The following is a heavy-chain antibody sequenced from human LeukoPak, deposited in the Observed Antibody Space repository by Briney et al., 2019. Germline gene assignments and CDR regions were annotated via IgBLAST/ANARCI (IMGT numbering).Heavy chain of an antibody. Sequence: GASVKVSCKASGYTFTGYYMHWLRQAPGQGLEWMGWINPNSGGTNYAQKFQGRVTMTRDTSISTVYMELSRLRSDDTAVYYCARVFVYGDYYDAFDIWGQGTMVTVSS. D-gene: IGHD4-17*01. CDR3: ARVFVYGDYYDAFDI. V-gene: IGHV1-2*02. J-gene: IGHJ3*02. CDR1: GYTFTGYY. CDR2: INPNSGGT.